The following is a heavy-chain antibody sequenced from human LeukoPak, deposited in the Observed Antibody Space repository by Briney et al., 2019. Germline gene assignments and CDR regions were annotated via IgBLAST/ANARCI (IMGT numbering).Heavy chain of an antibody. J-gene: IGHJ4*02. CDR2: INPNSGGT. CDR3: ARVDGSSWRLDY. CDR1: GYTFTGYY. V-gene: IGHV1-2*02. D-gene: IGHD6-13*01. Sequence: ASVKVSCKSSGYTFTGYYMHGVRQAPGQGLEWMGWINPNSGGTNYAQKFQGRVTMTRDTSISTAYMELSRLRSDDTAVYYCARVDGSSWRLDYWGQGTLVTVSS.